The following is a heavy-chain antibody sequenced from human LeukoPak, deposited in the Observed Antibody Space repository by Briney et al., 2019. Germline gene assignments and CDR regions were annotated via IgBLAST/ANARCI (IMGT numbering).Heavy chain of an antibody. CDR3: ARVEWFGDRDFDY. J-gene: IGHJ4*02. Sequence: SETLSLTCTVSGGSFSSGSYSWTWIRQPPGKGLEWIGYVYYSGSTNYNPSLKSRLTISVDTSKKQFSLKLRSVTAADTAVYYCARVEWFGDRDFDYWGQGTLVTVSS. V-gene: IGHV4-61*01. CDR2: VYYSGST. CDR1: GGSFSSGSYS. D-gene: IGHD3-10*01.